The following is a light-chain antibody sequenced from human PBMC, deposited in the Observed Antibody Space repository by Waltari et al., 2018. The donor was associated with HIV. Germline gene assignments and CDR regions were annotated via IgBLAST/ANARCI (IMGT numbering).Light chain of an antibody. CDR2: GVS. Sequence: EIVLTQSPGTLSLSPGERATLSCRASQSVSSSYLAWYQQKPGQAPRLLIYGVSTRATGIPDRFSGSGSGTDFTLTISRLESEDFAVYYCQQYGSSPLTFGGGTKVDI. CDR3: QQYGSSPLT. V-gene: IGKV3-20*01. J-gene: IGKJ4*01. CDR1: QSVSSSY.